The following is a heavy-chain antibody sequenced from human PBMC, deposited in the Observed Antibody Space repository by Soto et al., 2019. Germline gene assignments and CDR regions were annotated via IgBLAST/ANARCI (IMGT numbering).Heavy chain of an antibody. V-gene: IGHV3-48*01. J-gene: IGHJ4*02. CDR2: ISFSGSVI. CDR3: ARDRARANC. Sequence: VHLVESGGGLVQPGGSLRLSCAASGFTFSNYNMNWVRQAPGKGLEWISYISFSGSVIYYADSVKGRFTISRDNANNSLYLRMNSLRAEDTAVYYGARDRARANCWGQGTVVTVSS. CDR1: GFTFSNYN.